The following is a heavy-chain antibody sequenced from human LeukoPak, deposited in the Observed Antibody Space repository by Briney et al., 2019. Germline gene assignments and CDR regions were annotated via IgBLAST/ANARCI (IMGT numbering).Heavy chain of an antibody. Sequence: GGSLRLSCAASGFTFSATFAMTWVRQPPGKGLQWVSSISGSGGSTYYADSVKGRFTISRDNSKNTLYLQMNSLRAEDTAVHYCASPLLGGPTTKYYYMDVWGKGTTVTVSS. V-gene: IGHV3-23*01. D-gene: IGHD1-26*01. CDR1: GFTFSATFA. CDR3: ASPLLGGPTTKYYYMDV. J-gene: IGHJ6*03. CDR2: ISGSGGST.